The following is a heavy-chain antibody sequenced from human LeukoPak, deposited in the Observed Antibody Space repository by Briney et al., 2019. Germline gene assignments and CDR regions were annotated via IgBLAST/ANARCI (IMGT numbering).Heavy chain of an antibody. V-gene: IGHV1-18*01. CDR2: ISAYNGNT. CDR3: AREREETYGSGSYTFDH. Sequence: GASVKVSCKASGYTFTSYGISWVRQAPGQGLEWMGWISAYNGNTNYAQKFQGRVTMTTDTSTSTAYMELRSLRSDDTAVYYCAREREETYGSGSYTFDHWGQGTLVTVSS. D-gene: IGHD3-10*01. J-gene: IGHJ4*02. CDR1: GYTFTSYG.